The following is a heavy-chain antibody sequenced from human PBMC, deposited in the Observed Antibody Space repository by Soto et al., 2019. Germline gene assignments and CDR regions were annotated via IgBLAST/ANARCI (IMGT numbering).Heavy chain of an antibody. CDR3: ARDRGGYGPPDV. V-gene: IGHV3-11*06. Sequence: RRLSCAASGCSFIDSYMSWVRQAPGKGLEGVSYISGTSGYTGYADSVKGRFTISRDNAKNSLYLQMKRLRVEDRAVYYCARDRGGYGPPDVWGQGTTVTVSS. D-gene: IGHD3-10*01. CDR1: GCSFIDSY. J-gene: IGHJ6*02. CDR2: ISGTSGYT.